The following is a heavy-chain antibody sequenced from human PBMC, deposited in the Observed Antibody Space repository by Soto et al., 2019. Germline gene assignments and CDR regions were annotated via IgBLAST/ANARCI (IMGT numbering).Heavy chain of an antibody. J-gene: IGHJ3*02. Sequence: SETLFLTCTVSGGSISSYYWSWIRQPPGKGLEWIGYIYYSGSTNYNPSLKSRVTISVDTSKNQFSLKLSSVTAADTAVYYCARGGAVAAAFDIWGQGTMVTVSS. CDR2: IYYSGST. V-gene: IGHV4-59*01. CDR1: GGSISSYY. D-gene: IGHD6-19*01. CDR3: ARGGAVAAAFDI.